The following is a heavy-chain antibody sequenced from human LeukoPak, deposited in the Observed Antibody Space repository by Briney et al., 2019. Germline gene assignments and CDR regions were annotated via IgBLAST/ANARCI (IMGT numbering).Heavy chain of an antibody. CDR3: AKDYSLSGRRGYFDL. Sequence: GRSLRLSCAASGFTFSNYGVHWVRQAPGKGLEWVAVISYDGSNKYYADSVKGRLTISRDNSNNTLYLQMNSLRAEDTAVYYCAKDYSLSGRRGYFDLWGRGALVTVSS. CDR2: ISYDGSNK. D-gene: IGHD3-10*01. J-gene: IGHJ2*01. CDR1: GFTFSNYG. V-gene: IGHV3-30*18.